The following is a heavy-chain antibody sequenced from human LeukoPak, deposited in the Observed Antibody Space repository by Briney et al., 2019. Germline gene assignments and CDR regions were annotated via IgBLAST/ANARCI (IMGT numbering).Heavy chain of an antibody. J-gene: IGHJ4*02. CDR3: SRESGPFCPFGY. CDR2: ISLAGQT. V-gene: IGHV4/OR15-8*02. Sequence: SETLSLTCGVSGGSISGTNWWSWVGQPPGQGLEGIVEISLAGQTNLSPSLTGRVTMSLDKSSNKLYLHLTSVTAANTATYFCSRESGPFCPFGYWGQGTLVIVSS. D-gene: IGHD1-26*01. CDR1: GGSISGTNW.